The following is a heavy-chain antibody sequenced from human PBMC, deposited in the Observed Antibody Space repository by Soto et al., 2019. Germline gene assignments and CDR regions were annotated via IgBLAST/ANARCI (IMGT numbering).Heavy chain of an antibody. CDR3: ASSPMIITMVRGVIIRYYYGMDV. CDR1: GGSISSSSYY. CDR2: IYYSGST. D-gene: IGHD3-10*01. J-gene: IGHJ6*02. V-gene: IGHV4-39*01. Sequence: WETLSLTCTVSGGSISSSSYYWGWIRQPPGKGLEWIGSIYYSGSTYYNPSLKSRVTISVDTSKNQFSLKLSSVTAADTAVYYCASSPMIITMVRGVIIRYYYGMDVWGQGTTVTVSS.